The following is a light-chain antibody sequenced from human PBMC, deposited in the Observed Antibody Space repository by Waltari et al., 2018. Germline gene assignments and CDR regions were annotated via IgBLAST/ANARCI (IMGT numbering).Light chain of an antibody. Sequence: QLVLTQSPSASASLGASIKLTCHLSSRHGSNVLPCLQHQPEKGPRYLVKVYSDGSHRRANEIPDRFSGSSSGAARYLTISSLQSEDEADYYCQTGGHGTWVFGGGTRLTVL. CDR3: QTGGHGTWV. J-gene: IGLJ3*02. CDR2: VYSDGSH. V-gene: IGLV4-69*01. CDR1: SRHGSNV.